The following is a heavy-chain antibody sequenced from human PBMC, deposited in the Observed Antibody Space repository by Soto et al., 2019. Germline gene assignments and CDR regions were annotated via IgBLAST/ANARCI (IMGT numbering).Heavy chain of an antibody. CDR2: INAGNGST. Sequence: ASVKVSCKASGYTFTSYAMHWVRQAPGQRLEWMGWINAGNGSTKYSQKFQGRVTITRDTSASTAYMELSSLRSEDTAVYYCARIDWPRGYWYFDLWGRGTLVTVSS. D-gene: IGHD3-9*01. J-gene: IGHJ2*01. CDR3: ARIDWPRGYWYFDL. V-gene: IGHV1-3*01. CDR1: GYTFTSYA.